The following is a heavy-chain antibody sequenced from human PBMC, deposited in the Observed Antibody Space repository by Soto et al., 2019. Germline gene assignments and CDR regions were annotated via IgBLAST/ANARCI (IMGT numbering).Heavy chain of an antibody. CDR2: ISGSGGST. CDR1: GFTFSSYA. V-gene: IGHV3-23*01. J-gene: IGHJ4*02. Sequence: GGSLRLSCAASGFTFSSYAMSWVRQAPGKGLEWVSAISGSGGSTYYADSVKGRFTISRDNSKNTLYLQMNSLRAEDTAVYYCAKSSGIAVAGARVDFDYWGQGTLVTVSS. D-gene: IGHD6-19*01. CDR3: AKSSGIAVAGARVDFDY.